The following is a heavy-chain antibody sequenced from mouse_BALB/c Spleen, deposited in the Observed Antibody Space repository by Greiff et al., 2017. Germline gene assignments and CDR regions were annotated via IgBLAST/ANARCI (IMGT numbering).Heavy chain of an antibody. D-gene: IGHD2-3*01. J-gene: IGHJ4*01. CDR2: LDPANGNT. CDR3: AEGLLDAMDY. V-gene: IGHV14-3*02. Sequence: EVQLQQSGAELVKPGASVKLSCTASGFNIKDTYMHWVKQRPEQGLEWIGRLDPANGNTKYDPKFQGKATITADTSSNTAYLQLSSLTSEDTAVYYCAEGLLDAMDYWGQGTSVTVSS. CDR1: GFNIKDTY.